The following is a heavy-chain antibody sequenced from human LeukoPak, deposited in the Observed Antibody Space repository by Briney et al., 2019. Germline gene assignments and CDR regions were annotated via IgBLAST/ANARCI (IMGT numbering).Heavy chain of an antibody. Sequence: PSETLSLTCTVSGGSITSYYWSWIRQLPGKGQEWIGHIFYSGSTKYNPSLKSRVTISVDTSKNQFSLKLSSVTAADTAVCYCARRSSSLFYFDYWGQGTLVTVSS. V-gene: IGHV4-59*08. D-gene: IGHD6-19*01. CDR2: IFYSGST. CDR1: GGSITSYY. CDR3: ARRSSSLFYFDY. J-gene: IGHJ4*02.